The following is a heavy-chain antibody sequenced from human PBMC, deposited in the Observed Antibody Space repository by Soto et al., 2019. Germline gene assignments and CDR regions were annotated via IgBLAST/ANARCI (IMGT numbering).Heavy chain of an antibody. CDR2: TPYSASA. V-gene: IGHV4-31*03. CDR3: ARGAVVDVGAAFKRELAP. D-gene: IGHD2-15*01. J-gene: IGHJ5*02. Sequence: PSETLSLTCTISRGSISSGGYHWSWIRQHPTKGPEWIGYTPYSASAYYSHSLQSRVTRPVDTSKIHVSLEMTSVTVPDTAVYFCARGAVVDVGAAFKRELAPWGPGLLVTVSS. CDR1: RGSISSGGYH.